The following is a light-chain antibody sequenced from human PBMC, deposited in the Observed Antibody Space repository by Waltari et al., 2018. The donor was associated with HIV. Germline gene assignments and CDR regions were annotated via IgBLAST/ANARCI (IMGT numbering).Light chain of an antibody. J-gene: IGLJ1*01. Sequence: QPALTQPPSASGSPGQSVTIPCTGTSSAVGGYNYVSWYQQHPGKAPKLMIYEVSKRPSGVPDRFSGSKSGNTASLTVSGLQAEDEADYYCSSYAGSNNVFGTGTKVTVL. CDR1: SSAVGGYNY. CDR3: SSYAGSNNV. CDR2: EVS. V-gene: IGLV2-8*01.